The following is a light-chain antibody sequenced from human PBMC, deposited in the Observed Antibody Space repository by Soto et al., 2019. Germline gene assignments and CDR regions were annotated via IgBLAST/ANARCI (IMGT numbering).Light chain of an antibody. J-gene: IGKJ5*01. CDR3: QQYGSSLSIT. V-gene: IGKV3-20*01. CDR2: GAS. CDR1: QSVSNRY. Sequence: EIVLTQSPGTLSLSPGERATISCRASQSVSNRYVAWYQQRPGQAPRPLIFGASIKATGIPDRFSGSGSGTEFTLTISRLEPEDFAVYYCQQYGSSLSITFGQGTRLEIK.